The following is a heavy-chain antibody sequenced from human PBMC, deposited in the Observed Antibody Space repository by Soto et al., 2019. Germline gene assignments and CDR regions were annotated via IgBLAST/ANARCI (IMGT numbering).Heavy chain of an antibody. Sequence: EVQLLESGGGLVQPGGSLRLSCAASGFTFSSYAMDWVRQAPGKGLEWVSVISGSGGSTYYADAVKGRFTISRDNSKNTLYLQMNSLRAEDTAVYYCAKRTVGWYFDLWGRGTLVTVSS. CDR3: AKRTVGWYFDL. J-gene: IGHJ2*01. CDR2: ISGSGGST. V-gene: IGHV3-23*01. CDR1: GFTFSSYA. D-gene: IGHD4-17*01.